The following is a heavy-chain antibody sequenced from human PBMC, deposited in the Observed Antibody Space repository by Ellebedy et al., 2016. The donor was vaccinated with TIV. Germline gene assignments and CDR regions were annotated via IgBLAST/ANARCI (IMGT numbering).Heavy chain of an antibody. D-gene: IGHD5-12*01. CDR3: ARAIVAKVPYYYYYGMDV. J-gene: IGHJ6*02. Sequence: SGPTLVKPTQTLTLTCTFSGFSLNTNGVGVGWIRQPPGKALEWLALIYWNDDKRYSPSLKSRLTITKDTSKNQVVLTLTNMDPVDTATFYCARAIVAKVPYYYYYGMDVWGQGTTVTVSS. V-gene: IGHV2-5*01. CDR1: GFSLNTNGVG. CDR2: IYWNDDK.